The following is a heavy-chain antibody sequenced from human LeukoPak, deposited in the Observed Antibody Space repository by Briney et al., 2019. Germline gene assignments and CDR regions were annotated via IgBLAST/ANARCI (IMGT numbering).Heavy chain of an antibody. CDR3: ASRHGGWYGGFDY. V-gene: IGHV1-8*01. D-gene: IGHD6-19*01. J-gene: IGHJ4*02. CDR2: MNPNSGNT. Sequence: ASVKVSRKASGYTFTSYDINWVRQATGQGLEWMGWMNPNSGNTGYAQKFQGGVTMTRNTSISTAYMELSSLRSEDTAVYYCASRHGGWYGGFDYWGQGTLVTVSS. CDR1: GYTFTSYD.